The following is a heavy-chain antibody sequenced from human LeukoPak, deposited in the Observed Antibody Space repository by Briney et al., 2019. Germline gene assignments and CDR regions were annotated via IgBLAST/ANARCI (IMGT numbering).Heavy chain of an antibody. CDR3: ARVRANYDFWSGYYLRYAFDI. V-gene: IGHV4-34*01. CDR2: INHSGST. CDR1: GGSFSGYY. D-gene: IGHD3-3*01. Sequence: KTSETLSLTCAVYGGSFSGYYWSWIRQPPGKGLEWIGEINHSGSTNYNPSLKSRVTMSVDTSKNQFSLKLSSVTAADTAVYYCARVRANYDFWSGYYLRYAFDIWGQGTMVTVSS. J-gene: IGHJ3*02.